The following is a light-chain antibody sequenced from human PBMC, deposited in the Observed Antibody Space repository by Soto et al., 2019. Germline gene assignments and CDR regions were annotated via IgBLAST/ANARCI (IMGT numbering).Light chain of an antibody. J-gene: IGLJ1*01. V-gene: IGLV1-44*01. CDR2: TNN. CDR3: GAWDDSLNGYV. Sequence: QAVVTQPPSASGTPGQRVTISCSGGSSNIGINTVNWYQQLPGTAPKVLIYTNNQRPSGFPDRFSGSKSGTSASRAIGGLQCGDEADYYCGAWDDSLNGYVFGPGTKLTVL. CDR1: SSNIGINT.